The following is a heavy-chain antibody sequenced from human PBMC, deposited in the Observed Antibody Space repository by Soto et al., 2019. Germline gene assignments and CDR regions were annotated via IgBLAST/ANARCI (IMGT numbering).Heavy chain of an antibody. D-gene: IGHD3-22*01. CDR3: AKDLGYYDPLFYFDY. CDR1: GFTFSNHA. V-gene: IGHV3-23*01. Sequence: GGSLRLSCAASGFTFSNHAMSWVRQVPGKGLEWVSTISGSGGSTYYADSVKGRFTISRDNSKNTLYLQMNSLGAEDTAVYYCAKDLGYYDPLFYFDYWGQGTLVTVSS. CDR2: ISGSGGST. J-gene: IGHJ4*02.